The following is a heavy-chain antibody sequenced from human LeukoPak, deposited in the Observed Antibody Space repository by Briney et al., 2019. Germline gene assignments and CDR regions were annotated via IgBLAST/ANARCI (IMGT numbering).Heavy chain of an antibody. CDR3: ASGGGDGYNYHY. V-gene: IGHV4-34*01. CDR2: INHSGST. D-gene: IGHD5-24*01. J-gene: IGHJ4*02. Sequence: KPSETLSLTCAVYGGSFSGYYWSWIRQPPGKGLEWIGEINHSGSTNYNPSLKSRVTISVDTSKNQFSLKLSSVTAADTAVYYCASGGGDGYNYHYWGQGTLVTVSS. CDR1: GGSFSGYY.